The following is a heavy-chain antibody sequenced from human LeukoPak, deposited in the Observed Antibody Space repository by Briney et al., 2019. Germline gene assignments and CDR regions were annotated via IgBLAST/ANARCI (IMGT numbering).Heavy chain of an antibody. J-gene: IGHJ4*02. CDR3: AKRTAIAGPYFDY. CDR1: GFTFSSYA. D-gene: IGHD2/OR15-2a*01. V-gene: IGHV3-23*01. CDR2: ISGSGGST. Sequence: GSLRLSCAASGFTFSSYAMSWVRQSPGKGLEWVSAISGSGGSTYYADSVKGRFTISRDTSKNALYLQMNSLRAEDTAVYYCAKRTAIAGPYFDYWGQGTLVTVSS.